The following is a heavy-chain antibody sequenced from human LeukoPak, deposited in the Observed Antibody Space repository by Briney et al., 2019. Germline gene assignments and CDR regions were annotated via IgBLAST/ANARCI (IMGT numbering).Heavy chain of an antibody. CDR1: GFTVSSNY. Sequence: GGSLRLSCAASGFTVSSNYMSWVRQAPGKGLEWVSVIYSGGSTYYADSVKGRFTISRDNSKNMLYLQMNSLRAEDTAVYYCARKRGYDYGDIWGQGTLVTVSS. V-gene: IGHV3-53*01. CDR2: IYSGGST. D-gene: IGHD4-17*01. CDR3: ARKRGYDYGDI. J-gene: IGHJ4*02.